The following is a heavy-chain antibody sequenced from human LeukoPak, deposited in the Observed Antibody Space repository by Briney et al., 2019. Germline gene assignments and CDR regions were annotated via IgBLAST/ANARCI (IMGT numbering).Heavy chain of an antibody. Sequence: GGSLRLSCAASGFTFSNYGMHWVRQAPGKGLEWVAFIRYDGSNKYYADSVKGRFTISRDNSRNTLSLHMNGLRAEDTAVYYCAGDGGSYTPQDYWGQGTLVTVSS. CDR1: GFTFSNYG. CDR2: IRYDGSNK. D-gene: IGHD1-26*01. V-gene: IGHV3-30*02. J-gene: IGHJ4*02. CDR3: AGDGGSYTPQDY.